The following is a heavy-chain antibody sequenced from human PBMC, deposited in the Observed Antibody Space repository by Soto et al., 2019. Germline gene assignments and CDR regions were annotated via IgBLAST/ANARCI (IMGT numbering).Heavy chain of an antibody. D-gene: IGHD5-18*01. CDR2: INSDGIST. Sequence: PGGSLRLSCAVSGFTFRSYLMHWVRQAPGKGLVWVSRINSDGISTNYADSVKGRFTVSRDNAKSTLYLQMNSLRAEDTAVYYCAREGVGYSYGNFDYWGQGTMITV. CDR1: GFTFRSYL. V-gene: IGHV3-74*01. J-gene: IGHJ4*02. CDR3: AREGVGYSYGNFDY.